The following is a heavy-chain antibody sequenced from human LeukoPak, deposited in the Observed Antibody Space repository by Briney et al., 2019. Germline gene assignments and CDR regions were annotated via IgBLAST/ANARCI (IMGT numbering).Heavy chain of an antibody. CDR3: ARGSGSSYFDY. D-gene: IGHD1-26*01. CDR2: VNQDGSEK. J-gene: IGHJ4*01. CDR1: GFTFSRYS. V-gene: IGHV3-7*04. Sequence: PGGSLRLSCAASGFTFSRYSMNWVRQAPGKGLEWVANVNQDGSEKSYVDSVKGRFSISRDRAKSSVYLQMNSLRVDDTAVYYCARGSGSSYFDYWGHGTLVTVSS.